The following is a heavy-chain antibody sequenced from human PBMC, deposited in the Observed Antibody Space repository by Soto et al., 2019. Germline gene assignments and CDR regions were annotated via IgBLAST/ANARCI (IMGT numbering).Heavy chain of an antibody. V-gene: IGHV1-46*01. CDR1: GYTFTSYN. CDR3: AREYYFGSGRPTEYYYYGLDV. CDR2: INPSGAST. Sequence: ASVKVSCKASGYTFTSYNMHWVRQAPGQGLEWMGIINPSGASTSYTQKLQGRVTMTRDTSTSTVYMELSSLRSEDTAVYYCAREYYFGSGRPTEYYYYGLDVWGQGTTVTVSS. D-gene: IGHD3-10*01. J-gene: IGHJ6*02.